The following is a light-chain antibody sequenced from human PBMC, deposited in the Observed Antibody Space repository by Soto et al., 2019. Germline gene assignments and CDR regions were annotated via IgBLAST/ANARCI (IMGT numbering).Light chain of an antibody. V-gene: IGLV2-8*01. Sequence: QSALTQPPSASGSPGQSVTISCTGTSSDVGASNYVSWYQQHPGKAPKLMISEVNKRPSGVPDRFSGSKSGNTASLTVSGLQAEDEADYYCSSSAGTKNMVFGGGTKVTV. J-gene: IGLJ2*01. CDR1: SSDVGASNY. CDR3: SSSAGTKNMV. CDR2: EVN.